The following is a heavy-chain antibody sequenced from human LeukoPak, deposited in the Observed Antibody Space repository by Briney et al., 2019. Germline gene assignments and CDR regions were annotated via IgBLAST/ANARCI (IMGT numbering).Heavy chain of an antibody. Sequence: GGSLRLSCAASGFTFSSYWMSWVRQAPGKGLEWVASIKQDGSEKYYVDSVKGRFTISRDNAKNSLYLQMNSLRAEDTAVYYCARTEYSSGWSDFDYWGQGTLVTVSS. J-gene: IGHJ4*02. CDR1: GFTFSSYW. V-gene: IGHV3-7*01. CDR2: IKQDGSEK. D-gene: IGHD6-19*01. CDR3: ARTEYSSGWSDFDY.